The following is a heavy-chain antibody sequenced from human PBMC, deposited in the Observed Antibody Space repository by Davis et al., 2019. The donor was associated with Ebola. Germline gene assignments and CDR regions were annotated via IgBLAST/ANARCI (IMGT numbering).Heavy chain of an antibody. V-gene: IGHV1-45*02. CDR1: GYTFTYRY. J-gene: IGHJ4*02. CDR3: ARGKVEGYFDY. CDR2: ITPFNGNT. D-gene: IGHD5-24*01. Sequence: SVKVSCKASGYTFTYRYLHWVRQAPGQALEWMGWITPFNGNTNYAQKFQDRVTITRDRSMSTAYMELSSLRSEDTAMYYCARGKVEGYFDYWGQGTLVTVSS.